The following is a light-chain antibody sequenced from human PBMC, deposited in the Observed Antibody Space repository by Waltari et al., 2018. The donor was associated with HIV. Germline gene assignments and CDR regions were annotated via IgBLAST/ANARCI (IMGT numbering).Light chain of an antibody. J-gene: IGKJ5*01. CDR2: SAS. CDR3: QHYNNRPPLT. Sequence: EIVMTQSPATLSVSPGERATLSCRASQSVSINLAWYQQKPGQAPRLLIFSASARAAGIPARFSGSGSGTDFTLTISSPQSEDSAVYYCQHYNNRPPLTFGQGTRLEI. CDR1: QSVSIN. V-gene: IGKV3-15*01.